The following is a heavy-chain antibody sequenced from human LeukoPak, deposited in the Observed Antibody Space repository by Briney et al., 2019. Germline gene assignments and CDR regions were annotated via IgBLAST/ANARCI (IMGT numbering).Heavy chain of an antibody. Sequence: GGSLRLSCAASGFTFSDCTIQWVRQAPGKGLEWVALISYDGTNQYYADSMEGRLSISRDNSKNTVYLQLDSLTTDDTAVYYCARGGRGIWLQSYFDYWGQGTLVTVSS. V-gene: IGHV3-30*04. CDR1: GFTFSDCT. CDR3: ARGGRGIWLQSYFDY. J-gene: IGHJ4*02. D-gene: IGHD5-24*01. CDR2: ISYDGTNQ.